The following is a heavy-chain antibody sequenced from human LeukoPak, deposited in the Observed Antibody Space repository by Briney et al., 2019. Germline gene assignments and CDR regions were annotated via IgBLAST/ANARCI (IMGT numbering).Heavy chain of an antibody. J-gene: IGHJ3*02. CDR3: ARERGRDSSGWYGKDAFDI. V-gene: IGHV3-48*03. CDR1: GFTFSSYE. Sequence: GGSLRLSCAASGFTFSSYEMNWVRQAPGKGLEWVSYISSSGSTIYYADSVKGRFTISRDNAKNSLYLQMNSLRAEDTAVYYCARERGRDSSGWYGKDAFDIWGQGTMVTVSS. D-gene: IGHD6-19*01. CDR2: ISSSGSTI.